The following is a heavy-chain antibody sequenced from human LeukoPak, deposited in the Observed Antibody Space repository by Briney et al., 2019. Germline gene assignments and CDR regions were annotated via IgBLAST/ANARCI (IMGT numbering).Heavy chain of an antibody. CDR1: GYTFTGYY. V-gene: IGHV1-2*02. CDR2: INPSSGGT. D-gene: IGHD5-24*01. Sequence: ASVKVSCKASGYTFTGYYMHWVRQAPGQGLEWMGWINPSSGGTNYPQKFQGRVTMTRDMSTSTVYMELSSLRSEDTAVYYCARDPISVEMATIENDYWGQGTLVTVSS. CDR3: ARDPISVEMATIENDY. J-gene: IGHJ4*02.